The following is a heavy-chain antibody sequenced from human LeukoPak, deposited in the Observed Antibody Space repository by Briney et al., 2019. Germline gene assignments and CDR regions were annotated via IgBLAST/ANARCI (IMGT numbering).Heavy chain of an antibody. CDR2: IYSGGTT. CDR1: GFTVSSNY. J-gene: IGHJ4*02. V-gene: IGHV3-53*01. CDR3: ARAGGSIKPFDY. Sequence: PRGSPRLSCAASGFTVSSNYMNWVRQAPGKGLEWVSVIYSGGTTYYADPVKGRFTISRDNSKNTLYLQMNSLRAEDTAMYYCARAGGSIKPFDYWGQGTLVTVSS. D-gene: IGHD2-2*01.